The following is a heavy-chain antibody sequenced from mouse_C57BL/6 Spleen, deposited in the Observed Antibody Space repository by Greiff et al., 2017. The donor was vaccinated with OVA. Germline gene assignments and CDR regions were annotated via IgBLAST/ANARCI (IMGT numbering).Heavy chain of an antibody. CDR2: IDPSDSET. J-gene: IGHJ4*01. V-gene: IGHV1-52*01. CDR3: ARGYYYGSSYYAMDY. CDR1: GYTFTSYW. Sequence: QVQLQQPGAELVRPGSSVKLSCKASGYTFTSYWMHWVKQRPIQGLEWIGNIDPSDSETHYNQKFKDKATLTVDKSSSTAYMQLSSLTSEDSAVYYCARGYYYGSSYYAMDYWGQGTSVTVSS. D-gene: IGHD1-1*01.